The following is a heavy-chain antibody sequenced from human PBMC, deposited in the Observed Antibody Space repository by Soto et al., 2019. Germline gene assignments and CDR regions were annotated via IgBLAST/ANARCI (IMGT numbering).Heavy chain of an antibody. V-gene: IGHV4-31*03. CDR1: GGSISSGGYS. J-gene: IGHJ6*02. Sequence: PSETLSLTCTVSGGSISSGGYSWTWIRQHPGKGLEWIGYIYYSGSPYYKPSLKSRITISVDTSKNQLSLKLSSVTAADTAVYYCARAGRGYCSGFSCDSGLYGTDVWGQGTTVTVSS. D-gene: IGHD2-15*01. CDR2: IYYSGSP. CDR3: ARAGRGYCSGFSCDSGLYGTDV.